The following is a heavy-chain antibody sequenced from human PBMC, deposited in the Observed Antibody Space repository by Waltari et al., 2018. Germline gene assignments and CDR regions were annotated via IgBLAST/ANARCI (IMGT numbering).Heavy chain of an antibody. CDR3: VRNRGWQQFDF. V-gene: IGHV3-7*01. D-gene: IGHD2-15*01. Sequence: EVQLVESGGGLVQPGGSLRLSCAASGFTLSHYWMGWVRQAPGKGLGGVAGIKEDGGRKDYVDSVKGRFTISRDNAKSTLYLQMNSLRAEDTAVFYCVRNRGWQQFDFWGQGTLVTVSS. CDR1: GFTLSHYW. J-gene: IGHJ4*02. CDR2: IKEDGGRK.